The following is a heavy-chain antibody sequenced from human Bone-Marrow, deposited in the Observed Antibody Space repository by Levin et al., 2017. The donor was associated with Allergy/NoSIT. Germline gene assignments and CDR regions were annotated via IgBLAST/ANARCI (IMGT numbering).Heavy chain of an antibody. D-gene: IGHD2/OR15-2a*01. V-gene: IGHV3-9*01. CDR1: GFPFEDYA. Sequence: PGGSLRLSCAASGFPFEDYAMHWVRQAPGKGLEWVSGIFWNSDSIGYADSVRGRFTISRDTSMDTIYLQMNNVRGEDTAIYYCARRCSFCASLDDWGQGTLVTVSS. J-gene: IGHJ4*01. CDR2: IFWNSDSI. CDR3: ARRCSFCASLDD.